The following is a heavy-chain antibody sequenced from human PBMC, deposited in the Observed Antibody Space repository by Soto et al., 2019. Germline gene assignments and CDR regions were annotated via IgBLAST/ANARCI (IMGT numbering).Heavy chain of an antibody. J-gene: IGHJ3*02. Sequence: SVKLSCKASGGRISIYTISWGRQDTGQGLEWMGRIIPILGIANYAQKFQGRVTITADKSTSTAYMELSSLRSEDTAVYYCARVLVRGVQNAFDIWGHGTMVTVSS. V-gene: IGHV1-69*02. D-gene: IGHD3-10*01. CDR1: GGRISIYT. CDR3: ARVLVRGVQNAFDI. CDR2: IIPILGIA.